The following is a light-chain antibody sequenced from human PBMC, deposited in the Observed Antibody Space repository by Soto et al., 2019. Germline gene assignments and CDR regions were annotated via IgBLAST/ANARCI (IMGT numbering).Light chain of an antibody. CDR2: AAS. CDR1: QDISSW. CDR3: QQASSFPPT. Sequence: DIHMTQSPSSVSASVGDRVTITFRASQDISSWLAWYQQKPGKAPKIMIYAASSLQGGVPSRFSGSGSGTEFTLTISSLQPEDFATYYCQQASSFPPTFGQGTRLEIK. V-gene: IGKV1-12*01. J-gene: IGKJ5*01.